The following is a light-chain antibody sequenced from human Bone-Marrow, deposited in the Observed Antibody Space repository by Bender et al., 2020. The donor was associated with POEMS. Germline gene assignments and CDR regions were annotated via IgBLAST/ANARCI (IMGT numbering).Light chain of an antibody. Sequence: QSVLTQPPSASATPGQRVTISCSGSRSNIGGNSVNWYQHLPGTAPKLLIYSNIQRPSGVPDRFSGSKSGTSASLVISGLQSEDEADYYCAAWDDSLTGPVFGGGTKLTVL. CDR2: SNI. J-gene: IGLJ3*02. CDR3: AAWDDSLTGPV. V-gene: IGLV1-44*01. CDR1: RSNIGGNS.